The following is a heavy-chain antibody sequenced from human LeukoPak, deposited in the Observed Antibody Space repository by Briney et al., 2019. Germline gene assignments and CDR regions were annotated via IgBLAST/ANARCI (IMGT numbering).Heavy chain of an antibody. V-gene: IGHV4-30-2*01. Sequence: SETLSLTCAVSGGSIGSGGYSWSWIRQPPGKGLEWIGYIYHSGSTYYNPSLKSRVTISVDRSKNQFSLKLSSVTAADTAVYYCARTSIAARRANAFDIWGQGTVVTVSS. D-gene: IGHD6-6*01. CDR2: IYHSGST. J-gene: IGHJ3*02. CDR3: ARTSIAARRANAFDI. CDR1: GGSIGSGGYS.